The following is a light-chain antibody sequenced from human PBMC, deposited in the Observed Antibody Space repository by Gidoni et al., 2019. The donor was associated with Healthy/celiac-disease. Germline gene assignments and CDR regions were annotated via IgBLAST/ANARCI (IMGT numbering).Light chain of an antibody. CDR2: AAS. J-gene: IGKJ4*01. Sequence: DIQLTQSPSFLSASVGDRVTITCWSSQGISSYLAWYQQKPGKAPKLLIYAASTLQSGVPSRFSGSGSGTEFTLTISSLQPEDFATYYCQQLNSYPRRLTFGGGTKVEIK. CDR1: QGISSY. CDR3: QQLNSYPRRLT. V-gene: IGKV1-9*01.